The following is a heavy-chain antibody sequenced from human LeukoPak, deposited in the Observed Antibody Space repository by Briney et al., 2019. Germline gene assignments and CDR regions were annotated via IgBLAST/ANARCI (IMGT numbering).Heavy chain of an antibody. CDR3: ARDRPAKGSYSGSWFDP. CDR2: IYHSGST. D-gene: IGHD1-26*01. V-gene: IGHV4-38-2*02. CDR1: GYSISSGYY. Sequence: SETLSLTCTVSGYSISSGYYWGWIRQPPGKGLEWIGSIYHSGSTYYNPSLKSRVTISVDTSKNQFSLKLSSVTAADTAVYYSARDRPAKGSYSGSWFDPWGQGTLVTVSS. J-gene: IGHJ5*02.